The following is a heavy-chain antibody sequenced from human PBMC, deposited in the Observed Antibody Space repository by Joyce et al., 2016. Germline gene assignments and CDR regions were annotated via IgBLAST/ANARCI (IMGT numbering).Heavy chain of an antibody. Sequence: EVQLVQSGGEVKKSGESLKISCKGVGYSFTSYWLGWVRQMPGKGLELMGIINPEDSDTRYRPSFQGQVTISVDRSIKTAHLRWGSLRASDTAIYYCARSAVRGTLSPFFDYWGQGSLVTVSS. CDR2: INPEDSDT. V-gene: IGHV5-51*01. J-gene: IGHJ4*02. CDR3: ARSAVRGTLSPFFDY. CDR1: GYSFTSYW. D-gene: IGHD3-16*01.